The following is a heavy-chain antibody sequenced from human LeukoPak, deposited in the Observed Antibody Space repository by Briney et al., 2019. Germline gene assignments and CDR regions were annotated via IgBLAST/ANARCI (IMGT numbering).Heavy chain of an antibody. CDR1: GFTFSSYA. CDR2: ISSNGGST. CDR3: VKGEDDFWSGFDPY. Sequence: QPGGSLRLSCSASGFTFSSYAMHWVRQAPGKGLEYVSAISSNGGSTYYADSVKGRFTISRDNSKNTLYLQMSSLRAEDTAVCYCVKGEDDFWSGFDPYWGQGTLVTVSS. J-gene: IGHJ4*02. V-gene: IGHV3-64D*06. D-gene: IGHD3-3*01.